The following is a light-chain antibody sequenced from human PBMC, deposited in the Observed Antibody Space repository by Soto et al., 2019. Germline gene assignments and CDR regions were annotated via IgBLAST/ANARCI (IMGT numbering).Light chain of an antibody. CDR1: QSISRY. Sequence: DIQMTQSPSSLSASVGDRVTISCRASQSISRYLNWYQQKPGLVPKXLIYATSTLQSGVPSGFSGSGSGTDYTLTISSLQLEDFATYYCQQSYTIPLTLGQGTKVDIK. CDR3: QQSYTIPLT. CDR2: ATS. J-gene: IGKJ1*01. V-gene: IGKV1-39*01.